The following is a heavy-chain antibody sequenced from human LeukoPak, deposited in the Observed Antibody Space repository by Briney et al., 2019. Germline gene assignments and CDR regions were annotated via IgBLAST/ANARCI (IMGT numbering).Heavy chain of an antibody. J-gene: IGHJ4*02. CDR2: INQEGSAK. CDR1: GFTFRNYW. Sequence: GGSLRVSCAASGFTFRNYWMTWVRQAPGKGLEWVANINQEGSAKYYLDSVKGRFTISRDNAKNSVYLQMNSLRAEDTGVYHCARIGYSSSSLDYWGQGILVTVS. CDR3: ARIGYSSSSLDY. D-gene: IGHD6-6*01. V-gene: IGHV3-7*01.